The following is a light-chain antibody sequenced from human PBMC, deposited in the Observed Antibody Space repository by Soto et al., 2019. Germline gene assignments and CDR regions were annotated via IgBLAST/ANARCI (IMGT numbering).Light chain of an antibody. CDR2: EVS. CDR3: ISYAGSSNV. CDR1: SSDVGSYDS. V-gene: IGLV2-8*01. J-gene: IGLJ1*01. Sequence: QSVLTQPPSASGSPGQSVTISCTGTSSDVGSYDSVSWYQQHPGKAPKLMIYEVSKRPSGVPDRFSGSKSGNTASLTVSGLQAEDEADYYCISYAGSSNVFGTGTKLTVL.